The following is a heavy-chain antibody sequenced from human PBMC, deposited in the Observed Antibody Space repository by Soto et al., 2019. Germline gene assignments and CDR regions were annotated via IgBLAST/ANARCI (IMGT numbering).Heavy chain of an antibody. CDR1: GFTFNDYY. CDR3: ARDPSIRSPPDY. D-gene: IGHD3-3*02. J-gene: IGHJ4*02. CDR2: ISSTGSYT. V-gene: IGHV3-11*05. Sequence: QVQLVESGGGLVKPGGSLRLSCAASGFTFNDYYMTWIRQAPGTGLEWVSYISSTGSYTKYADSVKGRFTISRDNAKNSLYLQMHSLRDEDTGIYYCARDPSIRSPPDYWGRGTQVTVSS.